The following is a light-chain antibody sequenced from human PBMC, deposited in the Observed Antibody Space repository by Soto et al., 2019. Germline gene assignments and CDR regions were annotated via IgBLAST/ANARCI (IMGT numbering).Light chain of an antibody. CDR2: AAS. J-gene: IGKJ1*01. Sequence: DIQMTQSPTSLSASVGDSVSITCRASQSIRRHLNWYQQKPGKAPKLLIYAASSLQSGVPSRFSGSGSGTDFTLTIRGLQPEDFATYYCQQSSGSRDWAFGQGTKVDIK. V-gene: IGKV1-39*01. CDR1: QSIRRH. CDR3: QQSSGSRDWA.